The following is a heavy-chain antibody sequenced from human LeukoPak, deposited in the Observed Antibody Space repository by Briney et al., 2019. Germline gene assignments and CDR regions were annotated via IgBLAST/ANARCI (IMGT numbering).Heavy chain of an antibody. Sequence: ASVKVSYKASGNTFNTYGFNWVRQATGQGLEWMGWVNPQSGNSGSAQKFQDRVTMTANTSTSTAYLELSGLRFEDTGVYYCAQVYRSTTGFDPWGQGTLVTVSS. J-gene: IGHJ5*02. CDR3: AQVYRSTTGFDP. V-gene: IGHV1-8*01. CDR1: GNTFNTYG. CDR2: VNPQSGNS. D-gene: IGHD4-17*01.